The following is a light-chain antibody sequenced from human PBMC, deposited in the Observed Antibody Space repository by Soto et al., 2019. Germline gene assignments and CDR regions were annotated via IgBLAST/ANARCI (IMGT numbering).Light chain of an antibody. Sequence: ALAQSPVALSLSPGERATLSCRASQSVSTDLAWYQQKPGQAPRLLTYDASNRATGIPVRFAGSGSGTDFALTISSLEPEDFVLYYCQHPPTSFGGGTKVEI. CDR3: QHPPTS. V-gene: IGKV3-11*01. CDR1: QSVSTD. CDR2: DAS. J-gene: IGKJ4*01.